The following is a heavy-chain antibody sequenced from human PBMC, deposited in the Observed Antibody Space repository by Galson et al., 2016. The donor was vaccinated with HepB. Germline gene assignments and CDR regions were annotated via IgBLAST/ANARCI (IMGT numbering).Heavy chain of an antibody. CDR2: INPNSGGT. Sequence: SVKVSCKASGFTLTDYYIHWVRQAPGQGLEWMGWINPNSGGTNYAQKFQGRVTMTRDTSISTAYMELSGLKSDDTAVYYCARVFTMVRGVTNTFDYDGMDVWGQGTAVTVS. V-gene: IGHV1-2*02. CDR1: GFTLTDYY. J-gene: IGHJ6*02. CDR3: ARVFTMVRGVTNTFDYDGMDV. D-gene: IGHD3-10*01.